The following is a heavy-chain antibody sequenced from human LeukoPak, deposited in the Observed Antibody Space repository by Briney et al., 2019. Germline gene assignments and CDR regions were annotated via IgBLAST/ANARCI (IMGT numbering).Heavy chain of an antibody. CDR1: GGTFSSYA. V-gene: IGHV1-69*13. J-gene: IGHJ2*01. CDR3: ARDGALGSGEFDWYFDL. CDR2: INPLFGAA. Sequence: ASVKVSCKASGGTFSSYAISWVRQAPGQGLEWMGRINPLFGAANYAQQFQGRVTIAVDESSTTAYMELSSLRSEDTAVYYCARDGALGSGEFDWYFDLWGRGTLVTVSS. D-gene: IGHD3-16*01.